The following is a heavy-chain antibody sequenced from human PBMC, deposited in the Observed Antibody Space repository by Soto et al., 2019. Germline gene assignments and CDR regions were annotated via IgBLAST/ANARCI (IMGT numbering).Heavy chain of an antibody. D-gene: IGHD3-22*01. CDR2: ISAYNGNT. J-gene: IGHJ4*02. CDR3: ASGYYDSSGYKEFDY. CDR1: GYTFTSFG. V-gene: IGHV1-18*04. Sequence: ASVKVSCKASGYTFTSFGISWVRQAPGQGLEWMGWISAYNGNTNYAQKLQGRVTMTTDTSTSTAYMELRSLRSDDTAVYYCASGYYDSSGYKEFDYWGQGTLVTVSS.